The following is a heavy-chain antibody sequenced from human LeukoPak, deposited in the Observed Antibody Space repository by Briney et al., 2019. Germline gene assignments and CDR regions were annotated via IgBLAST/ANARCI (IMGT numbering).Heavy chain of an antibody. CDR2: ISDNGSSK. J-gene: IGHJ6*01. CDR3: TRGITGTTWGTHLDYGMDV. CDR1: AFTFSSYA. Sequence: GASLRLSCAASAFTFSSYAMHWVRQAPGKGLEWVSAISDNGSSKYYADSVKGRFTISRDNSKNTLYLQMNSLRAEDTALYYCTRGITGTTWGTHLDYGMDVWGEGATVTVSS. V-gene: IGHV3-30*03. D-gene: IGHD1-7*01.